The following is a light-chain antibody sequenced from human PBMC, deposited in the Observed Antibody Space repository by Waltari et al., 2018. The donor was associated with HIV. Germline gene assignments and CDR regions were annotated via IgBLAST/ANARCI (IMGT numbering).Light chain of an antibody. J-gene: IGLJ2*01. CDR2: KDT. Sequence: SYELTQPSSVSVSPGQTARITCSGDALAKNNARWFQQKPGQAPILVIYKDTERPSGIPERFSGSSSGTTVTLTISGAQVEDEADYFCYSAADKNVLFGGGTKLTVL. CDR3: YSAADKNVL. CDR1: ALAKNN. V-gene: IGLV3-27*01.